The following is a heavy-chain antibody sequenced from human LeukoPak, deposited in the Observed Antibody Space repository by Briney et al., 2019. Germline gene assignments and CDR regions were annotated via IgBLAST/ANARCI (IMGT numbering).Heavy chain of an antibody. CDR3: ARDRRAAAGTGEAFDY. CDR2: ISAYNGNT. CDR1: GYTFTSYG. J-gene: IGHJ4*02. Sequence: SVKVSCKASGYTFTSYGISWVRQAPGQGLEWMGWISAYNGNTNYAQKLQGRVTMTTDTSTSTAYMELRSLRSDDTAVYYCARDRRAAAGTGEAFDYWGQGTLVTVSS. V-gene: IGHV1-18*01. D-gene: IGHD6-13*01.